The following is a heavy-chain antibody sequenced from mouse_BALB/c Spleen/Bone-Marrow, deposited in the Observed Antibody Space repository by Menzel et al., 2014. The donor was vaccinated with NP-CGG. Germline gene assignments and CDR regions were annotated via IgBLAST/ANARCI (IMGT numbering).Heavy chain of an antibody. CDR1: GFTFSSFG. Sequence: EVKLVESGGGLVQPGGSRRLSCAAPGFTFSSFGMHWVRQAPEKGLEWVAYISSGSSTIFYVDTVKGRFTISRDNPKNTLFLQMTSLRSEDTAMYYCTRGGNWDDFDVWGAGTTVTVSS. CDR2: ISSGSSTI. D-gene: IGHD4-1*01. CDR3: TRGGNWDDFDV. J-gene: IGHJ1*01. V-gene: IGHV5-17*02.